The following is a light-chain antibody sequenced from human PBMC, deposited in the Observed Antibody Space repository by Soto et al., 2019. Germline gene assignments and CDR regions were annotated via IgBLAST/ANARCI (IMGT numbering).Light chain of an antibody. V-gene: IGKV1-39*01. CDR2: AAS. J-gene: IGKJ4*01. CDR1: QSISNY. Sequence: DIQMTQSPSSLSASVGDRVTITCRASQSISNYLNWYQQKPGEAPKRLIYAASTLQTGVPSRFSGSGSGTDLTLTISRLEPEDFAVYYCQQYGSSPLTFGGGTKVDIK. CDR3: QQYGSSPLT.